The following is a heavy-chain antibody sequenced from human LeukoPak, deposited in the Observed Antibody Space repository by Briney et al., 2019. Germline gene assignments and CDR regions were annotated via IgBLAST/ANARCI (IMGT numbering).Heavy chain of an antibody. V-gene: IGHV6-1*01. Sequence: SQTLSLTCAISGDSVSSNSAAWNWIRQSPSRGLEWLGRTYYRSKWSTDYAVFVKSRITINPDTSKNQFSLHLKSVTPEDTAVYYCARMVGNSPDYWGQGTPVTVSS. CDR3: ARMVGNSPDY. D-gene: IGHD2/OR15-2a*01. J-gene: IGHJ4*02. CDR1: GDSVSSNSAA. CDR2: TYYRSKWST.